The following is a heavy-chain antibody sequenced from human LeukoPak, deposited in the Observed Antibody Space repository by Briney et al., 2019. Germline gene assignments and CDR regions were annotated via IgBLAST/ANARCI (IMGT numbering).Heavy chain of an antibody. CDR3: ARLLRAVTGFDY. V-gene: IGHV3-7*01. CDR1: GFSFSSYW. CDR2: IKQDGNEK. Sequence: TGGSLRLSCAASGFSFSSYWTTWVRQAPGKGLEWVANIKQDGNEKYYVDSVKGRFTISRDNAKNSLFLQMSSLRVEDTAVYYCARLLRAVTGFDYWGQGTLVTVSS. J-gene: IGHJ4*02. D-gene: IGHD6-19*01.